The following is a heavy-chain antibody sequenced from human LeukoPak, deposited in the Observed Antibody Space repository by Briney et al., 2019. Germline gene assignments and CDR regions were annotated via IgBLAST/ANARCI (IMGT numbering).Heavy chain of an antibody. CDR3: AREVGDAAEYFQH. V-gene: IGHV1-2*02. J-gene: IGHJ1*01. CDR2: INPNSGGT. CDR1: GYTFTGYY. Sequence: EASVKVSCKASGYTFTGYYMHWVRQAPGQGLEWMGWINPNSGGTNYAQKFQGRVTMTRDTSISTAYMELSRLRSDDTAVYYCAREVGDAAEYFQHWGQGTLVTVSS. D-gene: IGHD2-21*02.